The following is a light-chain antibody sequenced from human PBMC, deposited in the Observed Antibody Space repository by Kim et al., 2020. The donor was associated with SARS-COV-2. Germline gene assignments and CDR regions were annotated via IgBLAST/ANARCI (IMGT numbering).Light chain of an antibody. CDR1: SSNIGITV. CDR3: GRWDASLGAWV. V-gene: IGLV1-47*02. Sequence: QSVLTQPPSASGTPGQRVEISCSGSSSNIGITVVNWYQPFPGTAPKLLIYNNDRRHSGVPDLISGSKSGTSASLALSCLLSEDEADYYCGRWDASLGAWVFGGVTQLTVL. CDR2: NND. J-gene: IGLJ3*02.